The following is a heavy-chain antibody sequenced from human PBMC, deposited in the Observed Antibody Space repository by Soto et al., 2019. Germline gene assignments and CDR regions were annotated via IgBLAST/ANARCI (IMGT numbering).Heavy chain of an antibody. CDR2: IYHRGSP. D-gene: IGHD6-19*01. CDR1: GGYMSSSNC. J-gene: IGHJ4*02. Sequence: PTETRSLTCAVSGGYMSSSNCWSWVRPPPGPGLEWLGEIYHRGSPHYHPPLKSRVKISVDTSQTKFYRPVSSVTRADTAVYYGARANHQWLVHYFDYWGQGTLVTVSA. V-gene: IGHV4-4*02. CDR3: ARANHQWLVHYFDY.